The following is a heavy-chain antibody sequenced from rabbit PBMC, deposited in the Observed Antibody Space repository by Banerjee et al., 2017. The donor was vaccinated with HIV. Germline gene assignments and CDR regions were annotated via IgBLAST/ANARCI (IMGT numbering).Heavy chain of an antibody. CDR2: IYDASSTST. CDR3: ARSRYPTNTAWDL. Sequence: EESGGDLVKPEGSLTLTCTASGFTISSSYWICWVRQAPGKGLEWIACIYDASSTSTYYASWAKGRFTISKTSSTTVTLQMTSLTAADTATYFCARSRYPTNTAWDLRGPGTLVTVS. D-gene: IGHD7-1*01. V-gene: IGHV1S45*01. CDR1: GFTISSSYW. J-gene: IGHJ4*01.